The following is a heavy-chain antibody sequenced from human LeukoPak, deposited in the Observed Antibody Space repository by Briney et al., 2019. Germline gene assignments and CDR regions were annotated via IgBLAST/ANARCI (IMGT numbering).Heavy chain of an antibody. Sequence: SQTLSLTCTVSGGSISSGDYYWSWIRQPRGKGLEWIGYIYYSGSTYYNPSLKSRVTISVDTFKNQFSLKLSSVTAADTAVYYWARSRRALDAFDIWGQGTMVTVSS. J-gene: IGHJ3*02. CDR1: GGSISSGDYY. CDR2: IYYSGST. D-gene: IGHD3-10*01. CDR3: ARSRRALDAFDI. V-gene: IGHV4-30-4*08.